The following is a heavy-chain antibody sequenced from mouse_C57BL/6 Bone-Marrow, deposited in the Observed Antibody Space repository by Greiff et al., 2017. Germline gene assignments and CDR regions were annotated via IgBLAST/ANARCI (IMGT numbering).Heavy chain of an antibody. J-gene: IGHJ4*01. V-gene: IGHV3-6*01. D-gene: IGHD2-13*01. CDR2: ISYDGSN. CDR3: AREKVYYGDYLYAMDD. Sequence: VQLKESGPGLVKPSQSLSLTCSVTGYSITSGYYSNWIRQFTGNKLEWMGYISYDGSNNYKPSLKNRISITSDTSKHQFFLKLNSGTTEDTATYYCAREKVYYGDYLYAMDDWGQGTSVTVSS. CDR1: GYSITSGYY.